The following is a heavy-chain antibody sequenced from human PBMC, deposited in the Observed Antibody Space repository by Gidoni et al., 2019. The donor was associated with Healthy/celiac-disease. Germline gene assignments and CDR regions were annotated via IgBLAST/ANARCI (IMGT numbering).Heavy chain of an antibody. CDR1: GGSFSGYY. D-gene: IGHD4-17*01. Sequence: QVQLQQRGAGLLKPSETLSFTCAVYGGSFSGYYWSWIRQPPGKGLEWIGEINHSGSTNYNPSLMSRVTISVDTSKNQFSLKLSSVTAADTAVYYCARDPYGDYAFDYWGQGTLVTVSS. CDR2: INHSGST. CDR3: ARDPYGDYAFDY. J-gene: IGHJ4*02. V-gene: IGHV4-34*01.